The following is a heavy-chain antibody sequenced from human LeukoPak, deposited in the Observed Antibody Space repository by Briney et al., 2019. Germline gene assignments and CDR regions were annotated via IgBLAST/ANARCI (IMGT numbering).Heavy chain of an antibody. CDR2: INPSGGST. CDR1: GYTFTSYY. D-gene: IGHD4-4*01. J-gene: IGHJ5*02. Sequence: GASVKLSCKASGYTFTSYYMHWVRQAPGQGLEWMGIINPSGGSTSYAQKFQGRVTMTRDTSTSTVYMELSSLRSEDTAVYYCARAHSNYGWFDPWGQGSLVTVSS. CDR3: ARAHSNYGWFDP. V-gene: IGHV1-46*01.